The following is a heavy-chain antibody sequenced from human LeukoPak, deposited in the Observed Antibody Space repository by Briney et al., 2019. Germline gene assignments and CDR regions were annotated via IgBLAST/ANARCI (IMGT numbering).Heavy chain of an antibody. CDR1: GFTFSNYA. V-gene: IGHV3-23*01. CDR3: ARDYYDSGQFDDAFDI. D-gene: IGHD3-22*01. J-gene: IGHJ3*02. CDR2: ISGSGGST. Sequence: GGSLRLSCAASGFTFSNYAMSWVRQAPGKGLEWVSAISGSGGSTYYADSVKGRFTISRDNSRNTLYLQMNSLRAEDTAVYYCARDYYDSGQFDDAFDIWGQGTMVTVSS.